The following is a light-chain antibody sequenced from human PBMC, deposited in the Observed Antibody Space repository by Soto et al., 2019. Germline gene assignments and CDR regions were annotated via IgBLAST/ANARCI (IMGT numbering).Light chain of an antibody. J-gene: IGKJ4*01. CDR2: DAS. Sequence: DIQMTQSPSSLYASVGGRVTITCQASQDISNYLNWYQQKPGKAPKLLIYDASNLETGVPSRFSGSGSGTDFTFTISSLQPEDIATYYCQQYDNLPLTFGGGTKVDIK. V-gene: IGKV1-33*01. CDR3: QQYDNLPLT. CDR1: QDISNY.